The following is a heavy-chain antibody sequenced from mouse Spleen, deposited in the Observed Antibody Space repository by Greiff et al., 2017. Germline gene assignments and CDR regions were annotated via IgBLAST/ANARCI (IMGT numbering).Heavy chain of an antibody. D-gene: IGHD2-1*01. CDR1: GFNIKDDY. CDR3: TGGGNPWFAY. V-gene: IGHV14-4*01. J-gene: IGHJ3*01. Sequence: EVQLQQSGAELVRPGASVKLSCTASGFNIKDDYMHWVKQRPEQGLEWIGWIDPENGDTEYASKFQGKATITADTSSNTAYLQLSSLTSEDTAVYYCTGGGNPWFAYWGQGTLVTVSA. CDR2: IDPENGDT.